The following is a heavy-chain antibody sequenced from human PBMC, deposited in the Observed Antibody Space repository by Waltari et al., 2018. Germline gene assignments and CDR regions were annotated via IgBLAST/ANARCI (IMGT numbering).Heavy chain of an antibody. CDR3: AKEGRVCYDSSGHRIDY. CDR1: GFTFSSYG. J-gene: IGHJ4*02. CDR2: IRYDGSNK. D-gene: IGHD3-22*01. V-gene: IGHV3-30*02. Sequence: QVQLVESGGGVVQPGGSLRLSCAASGFTFSSYGMHWVRQAPGKGLEWVAFIRYDGSNKYYADSVKGRFTISRDNSKNTLYLQMNSLRAEDTAVYYCAKEGRVCYDSSGHRIDYWGQGTLVTVSS.